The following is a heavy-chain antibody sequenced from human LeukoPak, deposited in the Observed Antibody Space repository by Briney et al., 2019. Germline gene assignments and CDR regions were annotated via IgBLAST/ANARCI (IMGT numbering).Heavy chain of an antibody. D-gene: IGHD3-10*01. CDR1: GFTFSSYW. V-gene: IGHV3-7*01. CDR2: IRQDESER. J-gene: IGHJ6*03. CDR3: XRLXAXYYXSYFYYYMDV. Sequence: LRXXCAASGFTFSSYWMTWVRQLPGKGPEWVANIRQDESERYFADSVKGRFTISRDNAKKSVYLHMSSLRAEDTALYYCXRLXAXYYXSYFYYYMDVWGKGTTVTVSS.